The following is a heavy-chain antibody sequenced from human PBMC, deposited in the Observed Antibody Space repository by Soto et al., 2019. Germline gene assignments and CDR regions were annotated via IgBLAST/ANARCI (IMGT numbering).Heavy chain of an antibody. CDR1: GGSISSYY. Sequence: PSETLSLTCTVSGGSISSYYWSWIRQPPGKGLEWIGYIYYSGSTNYNPSLQSRVTISVDTSKNQFSLKLSSVTAADTAVYYCARAAAVAGTDYCYYGMDGWGKGTTVTV. J-gene: IGHJ6*04. CDR2: IYYSGST. V-gene: IGHV4-59*01. D-gene: IGHD6-19*01. CDR3: ARAAAVAGTDYCYYGMDG.